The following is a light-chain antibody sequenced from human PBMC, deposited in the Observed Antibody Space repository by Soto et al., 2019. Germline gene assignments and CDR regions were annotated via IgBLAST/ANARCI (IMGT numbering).Light chain of an antibody. CDR1: QSVLYSSNNKNY. CDR2: WAS. V-gene: IGKV4-1*01. J-gene: IGKJ1*01. Sequence: DIVMTQSPDSLAVSLGERATINCKSSQSVLYSSNNKNYLAWYQQKPGQPPKLLIYWASTRESGVPDRFSGSGSGPDFTLTISSLQAEDVAVYYCQQYDSTPRTFGQGTKVEI. CDR3: QQYDSTPRT.